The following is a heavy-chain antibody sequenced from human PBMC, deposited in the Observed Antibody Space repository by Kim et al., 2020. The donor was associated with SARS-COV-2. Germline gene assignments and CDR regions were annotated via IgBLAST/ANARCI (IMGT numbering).Heavy chain of an antibody. J-gene: IGHJ6*02. Sequence: SETLSLTCTVSGGSISSGGYYWSWIRQHPGKGLEWIGYIYYSGSTYYNPSLKSRVTISVDTSKNQFSLKLSSVTAADTAVYYCARGGDGDGSGSYYDSYYYCGMDVWGQGTTVTVSS. CDR2: IYYSGST. CDR1: GGSISSGGYY. V-gene: IGHV4-31*03. CDR3: ARGGDGDGSGSYYDSYYYCGMDV. D-gene: IGHD3-10*01.